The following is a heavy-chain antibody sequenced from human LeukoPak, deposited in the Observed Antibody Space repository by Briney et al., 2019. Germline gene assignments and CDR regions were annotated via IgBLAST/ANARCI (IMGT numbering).Heavy chain of an antibody. V-gene: IGHV3-48*03. CDR3: ASLVVTAIKTGY. D-gene: IGHD2-21*02. Sequence: PGGSLRLACAASGFTFSSYEMNWVRQAPGKGLEWVSYISSSGSTIYYADSVKGRFTISRDNAKNSLYLQTNSLRAEDTAVYYCASLVVTAIKTGYWGQGTLVTVSS. CDR2: ISSSGSTI. J-gene: IGHJ4*02. CDR1: GFTFSSYE.